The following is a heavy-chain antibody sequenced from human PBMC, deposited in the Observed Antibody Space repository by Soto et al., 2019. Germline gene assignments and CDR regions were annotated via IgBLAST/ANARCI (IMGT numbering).Heavy chain of an antibody. Sequence: ASVKVSCKASGYTFTSYAMHWVRQAPGQRLEWMGWINAGNGNTKYSQKFQGRVTITRDTSASTAYMELSSLRSEDTAVYYCARDGYYDFWSGYPRLSYYYYMDVWGKGTTVTVSS. J-gene: IGHJ6*03. CDR2: INAGNGNT. CDR1: GYTFTSYA. CDR3: ARDGYYDFWSGYPRLSYYYYMDV. D-gene: IGHD3-3*01. V-gene: IGHV1-3*01.